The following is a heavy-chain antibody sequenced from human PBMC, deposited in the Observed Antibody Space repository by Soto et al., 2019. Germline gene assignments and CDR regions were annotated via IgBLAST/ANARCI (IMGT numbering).Heavy chain of an antibody. J-gene: IGHJ5*02. CDR1: GYTFNTYW. V-gene: IGHV5-51*01. CDR3: ARLGFNQPLVVDKIRFDP. D-gene: IGHD5-12*01. CDR2: IYPGDSDT. Sequence: EVQLVQSGAEVKKPGESLKISCQASGYTFNTYWIAWVLQMPGKGLEWMGLIYPGDSDTRYSPSFQGQVTISADKSINTTDLEWSSLKALDTAMYYGARLGFNQPLVVDKIRFDPWGEGTLVTVSS.